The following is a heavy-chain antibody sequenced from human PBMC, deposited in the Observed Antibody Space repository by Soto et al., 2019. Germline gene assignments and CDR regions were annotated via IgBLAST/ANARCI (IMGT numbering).Heavy chain of an antibody. CDR2: ISSNGGST. J-gene: IGHJ4*02. V-gene: IGHV3-64D*08. D-gene: IGHD3-22*01. Sequence: PGGSLRLSCSTSGFTFSSYAMHWVRQAPGKGLEYVSAISSNGGSTYYADSVKGRFTISRDNSKNTLYLQMSSLRAEDTAVYYCVKSKGSSGRYYFDYWGQGTLVTVSS. CDR1: GFTFSSYA. CDR3: VKSKGSSGRYYFDY.